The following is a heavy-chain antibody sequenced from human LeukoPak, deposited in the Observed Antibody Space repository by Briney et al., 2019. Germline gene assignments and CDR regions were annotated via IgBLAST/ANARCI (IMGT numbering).Heavy chain of an antibody. CDR1: GDSISGYY. CDR2: VYYSGST. V-gene: IGHV4-59*01. CDR3: ARGGAVKGSYNWFDP. J-gene: IGHJ5*02. Sequence: SETLSLTCTVSGDSISGYYWNWIRQPPGKGLEWIGYVYYSGSTNYNPSLKSRVTISVDTSKNQFSLKLSSVTAADTAVYYCARGGAVKGSYNWFDPWGQGTLVTVSS.